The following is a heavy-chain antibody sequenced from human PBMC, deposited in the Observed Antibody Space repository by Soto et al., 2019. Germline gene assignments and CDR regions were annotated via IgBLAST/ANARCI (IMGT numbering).Heavy chain of an antibody. J-gene: IGHJ5*02. D-gene: IGHD3-16*01. CDR1: GFPFSRYE. Sequence: GGSLRLSCAASGFPFSRYEIHWVRQVPGRGLEWVALISHDGSNKYYVDSVKGRFIISRDNSKNTVYLQMNSLRTEDTALYYCAKDADFYTRNLHHWGAGTLVTVST. CDR2: ISHDGSNK. V-gene: IGHV3-30*18. CDR3: AKDADFYTRNLHH.